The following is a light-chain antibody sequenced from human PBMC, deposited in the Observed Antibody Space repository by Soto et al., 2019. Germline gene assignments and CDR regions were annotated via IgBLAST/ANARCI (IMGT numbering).Light chain of an antibody. CDR2: RND. CDR1: NSRSGSNY. Sequence: QSVLPQPPSASGTPGQRVTISCSTTNSRSGSNYVYWYQQLPGAAPKLLIYRNDQRPSGVPDRFSASKSGTSASLATSGLRSEDEADYFCAKWDDSLRVYVFGSGTKLTVL. V-gene: IGLV1-47*01. J-gene: IGLJ1*01. CDR3: AKWDDSLRVYV.